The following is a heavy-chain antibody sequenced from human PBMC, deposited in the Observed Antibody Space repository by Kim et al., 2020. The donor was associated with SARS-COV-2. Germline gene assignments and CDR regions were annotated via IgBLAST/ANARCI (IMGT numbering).Heavy chain of an antibody. D-gene: IGHD4-17*01. CDR2: IYSGGST. J-gene: IGHJ4*02. Sequence: GGSLRLSCAASGFTVSSNYMSWVRQAPGKVLEWVSVIYSGGSTYYADSVKGRFTISRDNSKNTLYLQMNSLRAEDTAVYYCARDYGDYYFDYWGQGTLVTVSS. V-gene: IGHV3-66*01. CDR3: ARDYGDYYFDY. CDR1: GFTVSSNY.